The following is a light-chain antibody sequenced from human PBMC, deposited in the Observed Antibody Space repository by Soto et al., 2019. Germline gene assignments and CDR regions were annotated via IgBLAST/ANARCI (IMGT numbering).Light chain of an antibody. CDR1: QSVSSN. J-gene: IGKJ2*01. CDR2: GAS. CDR3: KHYNSWPG. V-gene: IGKV3-15*01. Sequence: EILMTQSPATLSVSPGERATLSCRASQSVSSNLAWYQQKPGQAPRLLIYGASTRATGIPARFSGSGSGTEFTLTINSLQSEDFAVYHCKHYNSWPGFGQGTKVDIK.